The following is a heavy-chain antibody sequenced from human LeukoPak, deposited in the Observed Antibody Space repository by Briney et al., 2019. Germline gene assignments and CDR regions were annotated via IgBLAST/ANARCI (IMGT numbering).Heavy chain of an antibody. J-gene: IGHJ2*01. V-gene: IGHV3-33*06. CDR2: IWDDGSNK. D-gene: IGHD3-10*01. Sequence: GGSLRLSCAASGLNFNDNDMDWVRQAPGKGLEWVAVIWDDGSNKYYAESVKGRFTISRDISKNMLYLQMNSLRVEDTAVYYCAKERGGQDWDFDLWGRGTLVTVSS. CDR1: GLNFNDND. CDR3: AKERGGQDWDFDL.